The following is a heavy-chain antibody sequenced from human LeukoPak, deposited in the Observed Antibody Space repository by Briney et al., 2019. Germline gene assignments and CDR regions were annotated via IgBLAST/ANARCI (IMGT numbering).Heavy chain of an antibody. V-gene: IGHV3-30*02. D-gene: IGHD6-13*01. CDR2: IRYDGSNK. Sequence: PGGSLRLSCAASGFTFSSYGMHWVRQAPGKELEWVAFIRYDGSNKYYADSVKGRFTISRDNSKNTLYLQMNSLRAEDTAVYYCAKVLERAAAGTCFDYWGQGTLVTVSS. CDR1: GFTFSSYG. CDR3: AKVLERAAAGTCFDY. J-gene: IGHJ4*02.